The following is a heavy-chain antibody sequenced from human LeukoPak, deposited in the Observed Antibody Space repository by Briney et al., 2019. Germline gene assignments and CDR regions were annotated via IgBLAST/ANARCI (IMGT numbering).Heavy chain of an antibody. J-gene: IGHJ4*02. CDR2: IYYSRST. D-gene: IGHD3-10*01. CDR3: ARVQMATYYYGSGSYYYYFDY. Sequence: SETLSLTCTVSGGSISSYYWSWIRQPPGKGLEWIGYIYYSRSTNYNPSLKSRVTISVDTSKNQFSLKLSSVTAADTAVYYCARVQMATYYYGSGSYYYYFDYWGQGTLVTVSS. CDR1: GGSISSYY. V-gene: IGHV4-59*01.